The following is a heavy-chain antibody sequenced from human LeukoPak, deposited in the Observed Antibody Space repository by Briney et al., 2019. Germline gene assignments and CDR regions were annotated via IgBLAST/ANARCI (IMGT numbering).Heavy chain of an antibody. J-gene: IGHJ5*02. CDR1: GFTFSSYA. CDR3: ARGIASSIPCWFDP. Sequence: GSLRLSCAASGFTFSSYAMSWVRQAPGKGLEWVSAISGSGGSTYYADSVKGRFTISRDNSKNTLYLQMNTLRSEDTAVYYCARGIASSIPCWFDPWGQGTLVTVSS. V-gene: IGHV3-23*01. D-gene: IGHD2-2*02. CDR2: ISGSGGST.